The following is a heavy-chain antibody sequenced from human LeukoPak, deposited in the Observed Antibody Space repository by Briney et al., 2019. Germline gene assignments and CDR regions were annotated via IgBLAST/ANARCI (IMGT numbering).Heavy chain of an antibody. V-gene: IGHV4-59*01. CDR1: GGSISSYY. CDR3: ARDLYDYGDYFDAFDI. D-gene: IGHD4-17*01. Sequence: SETLSLTCTVSGGSISSYYWSWIRQPPGKGLELIGYIYYSGSTNYNPSLKSRVTISVDTSKNQFSMKLSPVTAADTAAYYCARDLYDYGDYFDAFDIWGQGTMVTVSS. J-gene: IGHJ3*02. CDR2: IYYSGST.